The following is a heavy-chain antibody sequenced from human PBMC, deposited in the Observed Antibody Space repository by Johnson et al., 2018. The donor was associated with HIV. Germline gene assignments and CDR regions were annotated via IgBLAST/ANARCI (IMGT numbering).Heavy chain of an antibody. Sequence: MLLVESGGGVVKPGGSLRLSCAASGFTFSDYYMSWIRQAPGKGLEWVSVIYSGGSTYYADSVKGRFTISRDNSRNTLYLQMNSLRAEDTAVYYCARAKYGGAFDVWGQGTMVSVSS. J-gene: IGHJ3*01. V-gene: IGHV3-66*01. CDR2: IYSGGST. CDR3: ARAKYGGAFDV. CDR1: GFTFSDYY. D-gene: IGHD3-16*01.